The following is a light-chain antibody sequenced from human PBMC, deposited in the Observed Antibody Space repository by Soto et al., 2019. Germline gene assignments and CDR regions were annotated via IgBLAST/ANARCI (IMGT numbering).Light chain of an antibody. V-gene: IGKV3-15*01. CDR2: GAS. CDR3: QQHNNWWT. Sequence: EIVMTQSPATLSVSPGERATLSCRASQSVSSNLAWYQQKPGQAPRLLICGASTRATGIPARFSGSGSRTELTLTISSLKSEDFEVYYCQQHNNWWTFGQGTKVDIK. CDR1: QSVSSN. J-gene: IGKJ1*01.